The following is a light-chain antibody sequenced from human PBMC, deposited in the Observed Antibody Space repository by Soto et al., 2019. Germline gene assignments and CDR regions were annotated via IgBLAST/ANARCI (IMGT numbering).Light chain of an antibody. CDR1: SSDVGGYNY. V-gene: IGLV2-14*01. Sequence: QSALTQPASVSGSPGQSLTISCTGTSSDVGGYNYVSWYQQHPGKAPKLMIYDVSNRPSGVSNRFSGSKSGNTASLTISGVQAEDEADYYCSSYTSSSTLLFGGGTKLTVL. J-gene: IGLJ2*01. CDR2: DVS. CDR3: SSYTSSSTLL.